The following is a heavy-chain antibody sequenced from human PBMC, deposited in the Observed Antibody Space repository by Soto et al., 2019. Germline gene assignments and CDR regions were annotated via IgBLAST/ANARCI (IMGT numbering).Heavy chain of an antibody. CDR3: ARDRTVEMATTTHFDY. Sequence: QVQLVESGGGLVKPGGSPRLSCAASGFTFSDYYMSWIRQAPGKGLEWVSYISSSSSYTNYADSVKGRFTISRDNAKNSLYLQMNSLRAEDTAVYYCARDRTVEMATTTHFDYWGQGTLVTVSS. CDR2: ISSSSSYT. D-gene: IGHD5-12*01. CDR1: GFTFSDYY. V-gene: IGHV3-11*06. J-gene: IGHJ4*02.